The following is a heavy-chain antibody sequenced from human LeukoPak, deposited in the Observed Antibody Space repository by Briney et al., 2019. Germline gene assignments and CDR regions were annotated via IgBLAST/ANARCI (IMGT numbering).Heavy chain of an antibody. J-gene: IGHJ4*02. CDR3: ATGPSGSYAFDY. Sequence: ASVKVSCKVSGYALTELSMHWVRQAPGKGLEWMGGFDPEDGETIYAQKSQGRVTMTEDTSTDTAYMELSSLRSEDTAVYYCATGPSGSYAFDYWGQGTLVTVSS. D-gene: IGHD1-26*01. CDR1: GYALTELS. CDR2: FDPEDGET. V-gene: IGHV1-24*01.